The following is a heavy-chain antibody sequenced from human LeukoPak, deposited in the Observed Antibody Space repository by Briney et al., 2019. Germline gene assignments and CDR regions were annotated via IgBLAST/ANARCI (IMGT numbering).Heavy chain of an antibody. CDR1: GYTFTGYY. V-gene: IGHV1-2*02. J-gene: IGHJ6*03. D-gene: IGHD2-15*01. CDR2: INPSSGGT. Sequence: ASVKVSCKASGYTFTGYYMHWVRQAPGQGLEWMGWINPSSGGTTFAQRFQGRVTMTSDTSISTAYLALTRLRSDDTAVYYCARAATPGYYYYYMDVWGKGTTVTISS. CDR3: ARAATPGYYYYYMDV.